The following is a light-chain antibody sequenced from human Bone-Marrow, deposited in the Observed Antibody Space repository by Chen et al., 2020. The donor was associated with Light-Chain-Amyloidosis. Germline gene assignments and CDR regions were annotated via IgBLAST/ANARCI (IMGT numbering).Light chain of an antibody. CDR2: RDT. CDR1: DLPTKY. V-gene: IGLV3-25*03. J-gene: IGLJ2*01. CDR3: QSADSSGTYEVI. Sequence: SSDLTQPPSGSVSPGPTARITCSGDDLPTKYAYWYQQKPGQAPVLVIHRDTERPSGISERFSGSSSGTTATLTISGVQAEDEADYHCQSADSSGTYEVIFGGGTKLTVL.